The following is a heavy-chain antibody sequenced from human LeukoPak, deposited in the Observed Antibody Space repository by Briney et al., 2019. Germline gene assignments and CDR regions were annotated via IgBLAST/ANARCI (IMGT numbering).Heavy chain of an antibody. CDR1: GGSFSGYY. CDR2: INHSGST. Sequence: SETLSLTCAVYGGSFSGYYWSWIRQPPGKGLEWIGEINHSGSTNYNPSLKSRVTISVDTSKNQFSLKLSSVTAADTAVYYCARVNTDAELYGMDVWGQGTTVTVSS. J-gene: IGHJ6*02. CDR3: ARVNTDAELYGMDV. D-gene: IGHD5-24*01. V-gene: IGHV4-34*01.